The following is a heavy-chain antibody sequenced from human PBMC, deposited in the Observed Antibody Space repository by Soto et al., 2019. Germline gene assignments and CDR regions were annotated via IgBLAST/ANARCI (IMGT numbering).Heavy chain of an antibody. CDR2: IIPIFGTA. V-gene: IGHV1-69*01. CDR1: GGTFSSYA. Sequence: QVQLVQSGAEVKKPGSSVKVSCRASGGTFSSYAISWVRQAPGQGLEWMGGIIPIFGTANYAQKFQGRVTITADESTSTAYMVLSRLRSEDTAVYYSARDSYRQLGLAAAGPKYFQHWGQGTLVTVSS. CDR3: ARDSYRQLGLAAAGPKYFQH. D-gene: IGHD6-13*01. J-gene: IGHJ1*01.